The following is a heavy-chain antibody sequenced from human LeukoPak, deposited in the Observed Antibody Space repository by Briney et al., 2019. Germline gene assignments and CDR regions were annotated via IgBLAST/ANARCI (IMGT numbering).Heavy chain of an antibody. CDR2: IYYSGST. CDR1: GGSISSYY. CDR3: ARRTPSFNWYDPPDPAFDI. J-gene: IGHJ3*02. D-gene: IGHD1-1*01. V-gene: IGHV4-59*08. Sequence: SETLSLTCTVSGGSISSYYWSWIRQPPGKGLEWIGYIYYSGSTNYNPSLKSRVTISVDTSKNQFSLKLSSVTAADTAVYYCARRTPSFNWYDPPDPAFDIWGQGTMVTVSS.